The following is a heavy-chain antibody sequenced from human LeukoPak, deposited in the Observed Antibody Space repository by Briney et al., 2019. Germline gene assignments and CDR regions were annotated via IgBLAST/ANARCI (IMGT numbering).Heavy chain of an antibody. V-gene: IGHV1-24*01. J-gene: IGHJ5*02. Sequence: ASVKVSCKVSGYTLTELSMHWVRQAPGKGLEWMGGFDPEDGETIYAQKFQGRVTMTEDTSTDTAYMELSSLRSEDTAVYYCATFITGTTRRDNRFDPWGQGTLVTVSS. D-gene: IGHD1-7*01. CDR1: GYTLTELS. CDR2: FDPEDGET. CDR3: ATFITGTTRRDNRFDP.